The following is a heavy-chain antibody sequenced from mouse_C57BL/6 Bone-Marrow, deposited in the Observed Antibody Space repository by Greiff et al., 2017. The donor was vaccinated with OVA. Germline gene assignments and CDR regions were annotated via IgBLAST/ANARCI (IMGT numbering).Heavy chain of an antibody. CDR1: GYTFTSYW. J-gene: IGHJ3*01. CDR2: IYPGSGST. D-gene: IGHD2-5*01. V-gene: IGHV1-55*01. CDR3: ATGDYSNYGGLAY. Sequence: QVQLQHPGAELVKPGASVKMSCKASGYTFTSYWITWVKQRPGQGLEWIGDIYPGSGSTNYNEKFKSKATLTVDTSSSTAYMQLSSLTSEDSAVYYCATGDYSNYGGLAYWGQGTLVTVSA.